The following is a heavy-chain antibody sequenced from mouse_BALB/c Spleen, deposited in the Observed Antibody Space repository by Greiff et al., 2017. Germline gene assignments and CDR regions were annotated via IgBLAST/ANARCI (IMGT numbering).Heavy chain of an antibody. CDR3: ARSPSNSDFDY. V-gene: IGHV5-17*02. D-gene: IGHD4-1*01. J-gene: IGHJ2*01. CDR1: GFTFSSFG. Sequence: EVKLMESGGGLVQPGGSRKLSCAASGFTFSSFGMHWVRQAPEKGLEWVAYISSGSSTIYYADTVKGRFTISRDNPKNTLFLQMTSLRSEDTAMYYCARSPSNSDFDYWGQGTTLTVSS. CDR2: ISSGSSTI.